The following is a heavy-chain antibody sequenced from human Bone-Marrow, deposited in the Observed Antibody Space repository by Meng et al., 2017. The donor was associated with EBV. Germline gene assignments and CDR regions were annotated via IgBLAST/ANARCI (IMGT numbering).Heavy chain of an antibody. Sequence: EVQLVESGGGLVKPGRSLRLSCAASGFTFSNAWMSWVRQAPGKGLEWVGRIKSKTDGGTTDYAAPVKGRFTISRDDSKNTLYLQMNSLKTEDTAVYYCTTDPYGDYDDYWGQGTLVTVSS. D-gene: IGHD4-17*01. J-gene: IGHJ4*02. V-gene: IGHV3-15*01. CDR1: GFTFSNAW. CDR2: IKSKTDGGTT. CDR3: TTDPYGDYDDY.